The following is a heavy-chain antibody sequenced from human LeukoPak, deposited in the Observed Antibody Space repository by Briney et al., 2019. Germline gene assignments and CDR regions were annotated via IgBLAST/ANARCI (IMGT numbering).Heavy chain of an antibody. CDR2: IKQDGSEK. V-gene: IGHV3-7*01. Sequence: GGSLRLSCAASGFTFSSYWMSWVRQAPGKGLEWVSNIKQDGSEKYYVDSVKGRFTISRDNDKNSLYLQMNSLRAEDTAVYYCARDDCSSISCYHNWFDPWGQGTLVTVSS. CDR3: ARDDCSSISCYHNWFDP. J-gene: IGHJ5*02. CDR1: GFTFSSYW. D-gene: IGHD2-2*01.